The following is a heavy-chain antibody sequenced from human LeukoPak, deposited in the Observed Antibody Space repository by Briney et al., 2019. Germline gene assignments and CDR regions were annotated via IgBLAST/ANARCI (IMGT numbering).Heavy chain of an antibody. Sequence: GGSLRLSCAATGFTFSSYAMHWVRQAPGKGLEWVAVISYDGSNKYYADSVKGRFTISRDNSKNTLYLQMNSLRAEDTAVYYCAICPAPYSSGWYSPNPYYYYGMDVWGQGTTVTVSS. J-gene: IGHJ6*02. CDR1: GFTFSSYA. CDR3: AICPAPYSSGWYSPNPYYYYGMDV. CDR2: ISYDGSNK. V-gene: IGHV3-30*04. D-gene: IGHD6-19*01.